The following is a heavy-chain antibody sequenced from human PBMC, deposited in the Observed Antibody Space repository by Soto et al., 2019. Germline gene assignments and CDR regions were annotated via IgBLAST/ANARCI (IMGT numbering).Heavy chain of an antibody. CDR1: GYTFTSYD. V-gene: IGHV1-8*01. CDR2: MNPNSGNT. CDR3: ARMYYYGSGSFDYYYYMDV. Sequence: ASVKVSCKASGYTFTSYDINWVRQATGQGLEWMGWMNPNSGNTGYAQKFQGRVTMTRNTSISTVYMELSSLRSEDTAVYYCARMYYYGSGSFDYYYYMDVWGKGTTVTVSS. J-gene: IGHJ6*03. D-gene: IGHD3-10*01.